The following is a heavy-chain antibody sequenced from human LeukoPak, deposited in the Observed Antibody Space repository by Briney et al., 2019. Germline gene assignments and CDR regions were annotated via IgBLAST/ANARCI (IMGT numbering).Heavy chain of an antibody. CDR2: IYTSGST. V-gene: IGHV4-4*07. D-gene: IGHD1-26*01. CDR1: GGSISSYY. Sequence: SETLSLACTVSGGSISSYYWSWIRQPAGKGLEWIGRIYTSGSTNYNPSLKSRVTMSVDTSKNQFSLKLSSVTAADTAVYYCARDSGSYYYYYMDVWGKGTTVTVSS. J-gene: IGHJ6*03. CDR3: ARDSGSYYYYYMDV.